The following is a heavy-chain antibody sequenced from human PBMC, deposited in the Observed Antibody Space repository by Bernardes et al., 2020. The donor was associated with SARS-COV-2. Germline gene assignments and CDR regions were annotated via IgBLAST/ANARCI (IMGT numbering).Heavy chain of an antibody. D-gene: IGHD3-3*01. J-gene: IGHJ5*02. CDR2: INSDGSGT. V-gene: IGHV3-74*01. Sequence: GGSLRLSCAASGFPFSTYWMHWVRHLPGKGLEWVSRINSDGSGTTYADSVRGRFTISRDNAKNTLYLQMNSLRVEDTAVYFCARFSSYDFSFDPWGQGTLVTVSS. CDR3: ARFSSYDFSFDP. CDR1: GFPFSTYW.